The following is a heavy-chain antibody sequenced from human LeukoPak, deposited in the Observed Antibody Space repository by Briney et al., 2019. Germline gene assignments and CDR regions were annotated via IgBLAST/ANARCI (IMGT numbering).Heavy chain of an antibody. Sequence: GASVKVSCKASGYTFTSYGISWVRQAPGQGLEWMGWISAYTGNTNYAQNLQGRVTMTTDTSANTAYMELRSLRFDDTAVYYCARDPRYCSGRSCYSEIDYWGQGTLVTVSS. D-gene: IGHD2-15*01. J-gene: IGHJ4*02. CDR2: ISAYTGNT. CDR1: GYTFTSYG. CDR3: ARDPRYCSGRSCYSEIDY. V-gene: IGHV1-18*01.